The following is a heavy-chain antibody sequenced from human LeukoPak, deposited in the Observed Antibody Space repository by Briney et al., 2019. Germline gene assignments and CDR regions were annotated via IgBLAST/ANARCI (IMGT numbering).Heavy chain of an antibody. CDR3: ARGGVRDAFDI. D-gene: IGHD3-10*01. CDR1: GFTFSSYW. J-gene: IGHJ3*02. CDR2: INSDGSST. V-gene: IGHV3-74*01. Sequence: GGSLRLSCAASGFTFSSYWMHWVRQAPEKRLLWVSRINSDGSSTSYADSVKGRFTISRDNAKNTLYLQMNSLRAEDTAVYYCARGGVRDAFDIWGQGTMATVSS.